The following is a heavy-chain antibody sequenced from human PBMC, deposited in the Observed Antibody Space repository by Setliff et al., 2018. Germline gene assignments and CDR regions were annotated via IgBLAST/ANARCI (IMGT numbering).Heavy chain of an antibody. CDR2: MYHSGST. D-gene: IGHD2-2*01. CDR1: GGSVGSGSYY. J-gene: IGHJ3*02. V-gene: IGHV4-39*01. Sequence: SETLSLTCIVSGGSVGSGSYYWGWIRQPPGKGLEWIGSMYHSGSTYYSPSLESRVTISVDMSKNHLSLKLSSVTAADTAVYYCARHIWGAKMQLPHDVFDIWGQGTMVTVSS. CDR3: ARHIWGAKMQLPHDVFDI.